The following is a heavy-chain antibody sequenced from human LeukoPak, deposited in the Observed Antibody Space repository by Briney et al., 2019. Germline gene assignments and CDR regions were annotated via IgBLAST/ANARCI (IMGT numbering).Heavy chain of an antibody. J-gene: IGHJ3*02. Sequence: SGTLSLTCAVSGGSINSSNWWSWVRQPPGKGLEWIGEIYHSGSTNYNPSLKSRVTISVDKSKNQFSLKLSSVTVADTAVYYCASTDCTNGVCYTSAFDIWGQGTMVTVSS. D-gene: IGHD2-8*01. CDR3: ASTDCTNGVCYTSAFDI. CDR2: IYHSGST. V-gene: IGHV4-4*02. CDR1: GGSINSSNW.